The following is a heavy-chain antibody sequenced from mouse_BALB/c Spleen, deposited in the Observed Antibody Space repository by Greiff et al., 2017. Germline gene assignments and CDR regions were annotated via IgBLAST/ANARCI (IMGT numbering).Heavy chain of an antibody. Sequence: VQRVESGPGLVQPSQCLSITCTASGFSLTSYGVHWVRQSPGKGLEWLGVIWSGGSTDYNAAFISRLSISKDNSKSNVFFKMNSLRANDTAIYYCARNGYGNYAMDYWGQGTSVTVSS. J-gene: IGHJ4*01. CDR1: GFSLTSYG. D-gene: IGHD2-10*02. CDR3: ARNGYGNYAMDY. V-gene: IGHV2-2*02. CDR2: IWSGGST.